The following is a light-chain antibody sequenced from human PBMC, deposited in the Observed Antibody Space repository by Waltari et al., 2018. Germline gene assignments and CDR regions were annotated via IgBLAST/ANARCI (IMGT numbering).Light chain of an antibody. CDR1: NGYIATNY. CDR2: ADD. J-gene: IGLJ2*01. CDR3: QSYDSTTVV. V-gene: IGLV6-57*02. Sequence: FMLTQPHSVSESPGKTVLISCTGSNGYIATNYVQWYQQRPGSAPITVIYADDQRPSGVPDRFSGSIDSSSNSASLTISGLQTEDEGDYYCQSYDSTTVVFGGGTKLTVL.